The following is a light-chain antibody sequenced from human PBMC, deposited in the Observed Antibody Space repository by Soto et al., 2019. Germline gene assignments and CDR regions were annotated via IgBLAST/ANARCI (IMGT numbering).Light chain of an antibody. V-gene: IGKV3-15*01. CDR1: QGISSE. Sequence: EIVMTQSPATLYLSPGERATLSCRASQGISSELAWYQQKPGQPPRLLIYGASTRATGVPARFTGSGSGSDFILTISGLQSEDFAVYYCQQSHNWPLTFGQGTRLEI. CDR2: GAS. J-gene: IGKJ2*01. CDR3: QQSHNWPLT.